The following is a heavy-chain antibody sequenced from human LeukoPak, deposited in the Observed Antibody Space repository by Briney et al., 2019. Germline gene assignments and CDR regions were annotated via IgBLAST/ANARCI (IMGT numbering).Heavy chain of an antibody. CDR2: FDPEVGKT. V-gene: IGHV1-24*01. CDR3: ATDMVGYCGDVTCYSEAY. Sequence: ASVRVSCKVSGYSLTALSMHWVRQAPGKGLEWMGGFDPEVGKTMYAEKLDGRLTVTDDTSTDTAYMQLSSLRLEDTAVYYCATDMVGYCGDVTCYSEAYWGQGTLVTVSS. D-gene: IGHD2-21*01. J-gene: IGHJ4*02. CDR1: GYSLTALS.